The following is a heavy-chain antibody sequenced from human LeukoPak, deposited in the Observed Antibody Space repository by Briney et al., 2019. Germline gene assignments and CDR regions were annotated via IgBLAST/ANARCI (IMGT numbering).Heavy chain of an antibody. V-gene: IGHV1-69*05. J-gene: IGHJ3*02. D-gene: IGHD4-23*01. Sequence: SVKVSCKASGGTFSSYAIGWVRQAPGQGLEWMGGIIPIFGTANYAQKFQGRVTITTDESTSTAYMELSSLRSEDTAVYYCAREGLAVVTPGAFDIWGQGTMVTVSS. CDR1: GGTFSSYA. CDR2: IIPIFGTA. CDR3: AREGLAVVTPGAFDI.